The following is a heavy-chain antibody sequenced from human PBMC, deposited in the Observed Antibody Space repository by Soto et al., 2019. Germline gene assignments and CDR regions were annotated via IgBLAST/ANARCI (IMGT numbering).Heavy chain of an antibody. J-gene: IGHJ6*02. CDR1: GYTLTELS. CDR3: ARSYGTKAIHYNAMDV. D-gene: IGHD1-7*01. CDR2: FDPEDGET. Sequence: ASVKVSCKVSGYTLTELSMHWVRQAPGKGLEWMGGFDPEDGETIYAQKFQGRVTITADESTSTTYMELSSLRSEDTAVYYCARSYGTKAIHYNAMDVWGQGTTVTAP. V-gene: IGHV1-24*01.